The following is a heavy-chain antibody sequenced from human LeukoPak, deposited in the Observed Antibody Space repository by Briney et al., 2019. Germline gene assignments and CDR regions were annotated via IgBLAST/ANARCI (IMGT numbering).Heavy chain of an antibody. V-gene: IGHV4-59*01. CDR2: IYYSGST. CDR3: AAGYCSGGRCYSYFDS. D-gene: IGHD2-15*01. CDR1: GDPICSYY. Sequence: SETPSLTCTLSGDPICSYYCSWIRQPPRKRLEWIGFIYYSGSTNYHPSRKSRVPISVDTSTNQFSLRLTSVTAADTAVYYCAAGYCSGGRCYSYFDSWGQGTLVTVSS. J-gene: IGHJ4*02.